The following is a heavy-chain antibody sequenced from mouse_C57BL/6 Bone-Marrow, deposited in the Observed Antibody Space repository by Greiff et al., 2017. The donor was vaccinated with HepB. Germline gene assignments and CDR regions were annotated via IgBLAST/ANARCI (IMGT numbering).Heavy chain of an antibody. CDR3: GLLCLDYYAMDY. D-gene: IGHD2-1*01. CDR2: ISYDGSN. CDR1: GYSITSGYY. V-gene: IGHV3-6*01. J-gene: IGHJ4*01. Sequence: EVQRVESGPGLVKPSQSLSLTCSVTGYSITSGYYWNWIRQFPGNKLEWMGYISYDGSNNYNPSLKNRISITRDTSKNQFFLKLNSVTTEDTATYYCGLLCLDYYAMDYWGQGTSVTVSS.